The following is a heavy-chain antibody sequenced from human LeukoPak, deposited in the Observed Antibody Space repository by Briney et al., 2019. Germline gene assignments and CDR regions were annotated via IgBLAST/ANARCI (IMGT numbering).Heavy chain of an antibody. V-gene: IGHV3-9*01. Sequence: GRSLRLSCAASGFTFDDYAMHWVRQAPGKGLEWVSGISWNSGSIGYADSVKGRFTISRDNAKNSLYLQMNSLRAEDTAVYYCARVIAASAFDIWGQGTMVTVSS. CDR1: GFTFDDYA. CDR3: ARVIAASAFDI. CDR2: ISWNSGSI. D-gene: IGHD6-6*01. J-gene: IGHJ3*02.